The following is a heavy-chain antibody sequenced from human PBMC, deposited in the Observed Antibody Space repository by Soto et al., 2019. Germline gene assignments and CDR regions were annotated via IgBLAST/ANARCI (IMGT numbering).Heavy chain of an antibody. V-gene: IGHV3-72*01. J-gene: IGHJ4*02. Sequence: EVQLVESGAGLVQPGGSLRLSCAGSGFTFSDHYIDWVRQAPGKGLEWVGRTTNRAKSYTAEYAASVKGRFTISRDDSHMYLQMDSLKTEDTAVYYCAREGDSSGPDFDYWGQGTLVTVSS. CDR2: TTNRAKSYTA. CDR3: AREGDSSGPDFDY. D-gene: IGHD3-22*01. CDR1: GFTFSDHY.